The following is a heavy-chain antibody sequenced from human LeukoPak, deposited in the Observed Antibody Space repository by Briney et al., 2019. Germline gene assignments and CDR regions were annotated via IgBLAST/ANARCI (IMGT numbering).Heavy chain of an antibody. J-gene: IGHJ4*02. CDR1: GFTFSSYA. V-gene: IGHV3-30-3*01. CDR3: ARRYYYLIDY. CDR2: ISYDGSNK. D-gene: IGHD3-22*01. Sequence: GGSLRLSCAASGFTFSSYAMHWVRQAPGKGLEWVAVISYDGSNKYYADSVKGRFTISRDNSKNTLYLQMNSLRAEDTAVYYCARRYYYLIDYWGQGTPVTVSS.